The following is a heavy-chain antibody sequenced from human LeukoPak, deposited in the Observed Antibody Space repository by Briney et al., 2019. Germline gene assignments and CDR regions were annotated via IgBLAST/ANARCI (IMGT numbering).Heavy chain of an antibody. CDR1: GGSITTSY. D-gene: IGHD5-24*01. J-gene: IGHJ5*02. V-gene: IGHV4-59*08. CDR2: LYYSGNT. Sequence: PSETLSLTCAISGGSITTSYWSWIRQSPGKGLEWIGYLYYSGNTDYNPSLKSRVTISLDTSKNQFSLKLNSVTAADTAVYYCARAVDGRWFDPWGQGTLVTVSS. CDR3: ARAVDGRWFDP.